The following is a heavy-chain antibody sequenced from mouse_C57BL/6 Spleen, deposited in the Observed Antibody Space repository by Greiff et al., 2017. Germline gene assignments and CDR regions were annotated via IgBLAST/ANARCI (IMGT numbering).Heavy chain of an antibody. CDR3: ARLGGDY. V-gene: IGHV1-85*01. Sequence: QVHVKQSGPELVKPGASVKLSCKASGYTFTSYDINWVKQRPGQGLEWIGWIYPRDGSTKYNEKFKGKATLTVDTSSSTAYMELHSLTSEDSAVYFCARLGGDYWGQGTTLTVSS. CDR2: IYPRDGST. CDR1: GYTFTSYD. J-gene: IGHJ2*01.